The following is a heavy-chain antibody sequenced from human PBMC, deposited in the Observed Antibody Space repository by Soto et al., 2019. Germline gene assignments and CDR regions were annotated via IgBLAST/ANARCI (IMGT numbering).Heavy chain of an antibody. CDR3: AKIPLVWFGVARDNWFDP. CDR2: ISGSGGST. CDR1: GFTFSSYA. J-gene: IGHJ5*02. V-gene: IGHV3-23*01. Sequence: GGSLRLSCAASGFTFSSYAMSWVRQAPGKGLEWVSAISGSGGSTYYADSVKGRFTISRDNSKNTLYLQMNSLRAEDTAVYYCAKIPLVWFGVARDNWFDPWGQGTLVTVSS. D-gene: IGHD3-10*01.